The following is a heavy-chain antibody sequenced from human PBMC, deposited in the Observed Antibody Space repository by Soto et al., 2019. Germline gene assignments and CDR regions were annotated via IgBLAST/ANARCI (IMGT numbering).Heavy chain of an antibody. V-gene: IGHV1-8*01. CDR2: MNPNSGNT. Sequence: QVQLVQSGAEVKKPGASVKVSCKASGYTFTSYDINWVRQATGQGLEWMGWMNPNSGNTGYAQKFQGRVTMTRNTSLSTAYMELSSLRSEVTALYYRARGFTHFGLVPGWGQGTLATVSS. D-gene: IGHD3-3*01. CDR1: GYTFTSYD. CDR3: ARGFTHFGLVPG. J-gene: IGHJ4*02.